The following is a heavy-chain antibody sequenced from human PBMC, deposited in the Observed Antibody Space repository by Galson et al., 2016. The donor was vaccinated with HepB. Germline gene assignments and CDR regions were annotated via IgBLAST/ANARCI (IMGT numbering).Heavy chain of an antibody. CDR1: GGSISSSSYY. V-gene: IGHV4-39*07. J-gene: IGHJ4*02. D-gene: IGHD3-16*01. Sequence: ETLSLTCTVSGGSISSSSYYWGWIRQPPGEGLERIGSIYFSGRTHYNPSLKSRVTMSADTSKNQFSLKLNSVTAADTAVYYCARDADHLRQGFDYWGQGTLVTVSS. CDR2: IYFSGRT. CDR3: ARDADHLRQGFDY.